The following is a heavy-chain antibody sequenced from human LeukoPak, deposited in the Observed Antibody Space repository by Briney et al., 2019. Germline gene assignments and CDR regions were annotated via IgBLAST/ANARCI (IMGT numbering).Heavy chain of an antibody. CDR1: GGSFSGYY. CDR2: INHSGST. CDR3: ARRVDTQNDY. V-gene: IGHV4-34*01. Sequence: PSETLSLTCAVYGGSFSGYYWSWIRQPPGKGLEWIGEINHSGSTNYNPSLKSRVTISVDTSKNQFSLKLSSVTAADTAVYYCARRVDTQNDYWGQGTLVTVSS. D-gene: IGHD5-18*01. J-gene: IGHJ4*02.